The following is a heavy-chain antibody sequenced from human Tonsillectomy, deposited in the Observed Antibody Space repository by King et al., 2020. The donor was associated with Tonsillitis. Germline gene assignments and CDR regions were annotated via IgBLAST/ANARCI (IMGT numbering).Heavy chain of an antibody. CDR2: ISYDGSNK. V-gene: IGHV3-30-3*01. CDR3: ARDTH. CDR1: GFTFSSYA. Sequence: QLVQSGGGVVQPGRSLRLSCAASGFTFSSYAMHWVRQAPGKGLEWVAVISYDGSNKSYAESGKGRFTISRDNSKNTLYLQMNSLRAEDTAVYYCARDTHWGQGTLVTVSS. J-gene: IGHJ4*02.